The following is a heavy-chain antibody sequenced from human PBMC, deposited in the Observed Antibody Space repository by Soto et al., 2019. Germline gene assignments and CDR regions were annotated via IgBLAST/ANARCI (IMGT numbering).Heavy chain of an antibody. V-gene: IGHV3-33*01. Sequence: QVQLVESGGGVVQPGRSLRLSCAASGFTFSSYGMHWVRQAPGKGLEWVAVIWYDGSNKYYADSVKGRFTISRDNSKNTLYLQMNSLRAEDTAVYYCARGPTVTNRTPTNYYYGMDVWGQGTTVTVSS. J-gene: IGHJ6*02. D-gene: IGHD4-4*01. CDR2: IWYDGSNK. CDR3: ARGPTVTNRTPTNYYYGMDV. CDR1: GFTFSSYG.